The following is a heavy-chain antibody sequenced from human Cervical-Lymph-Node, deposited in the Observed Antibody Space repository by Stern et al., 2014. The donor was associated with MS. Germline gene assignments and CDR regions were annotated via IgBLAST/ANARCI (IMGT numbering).Heavy chain of an antibody. J-gene: IGHJ4*02. V-gene: IGHV1-2*04. CDR2: IHPNTGVT. D-gene: IGHD2-15*01. CDR3: ARGYPFFDN. Sequence: VQLVQSGAEVKKPGASVKVSCTASGYTFTGFSLHWVRQAPGQGLEWVGWIHPNTGVTKSAQKFQGWVTLTRDTSINTVYMELNRLKSDDTAVFYCARGYPFFDNWGQGTLVTVSS. CDR1: GYTFTGFS.